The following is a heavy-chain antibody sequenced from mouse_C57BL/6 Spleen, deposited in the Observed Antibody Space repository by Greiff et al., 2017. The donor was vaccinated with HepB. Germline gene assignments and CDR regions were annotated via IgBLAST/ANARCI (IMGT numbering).Heavy chain of an antibody. CDR1: GYSFTSYY. CDR2: IYPGSGNT. J-gene: IGHJ2*01. V-gene: IGHV1-66*01. D-gene: IGHD4-1*01. CDR3: AIRTGTHFDY. Sequence: QVQLQQSGPELVKPGASVKISCKASGYSFTSYYIHWVKQRPGQGLEWIGWIYPGSGNTKYNEKFKGKATLTADTSSSTAYMQLSSRTSEVSAVYYCAIRTGTHFDYWGQGTTLTVSS.